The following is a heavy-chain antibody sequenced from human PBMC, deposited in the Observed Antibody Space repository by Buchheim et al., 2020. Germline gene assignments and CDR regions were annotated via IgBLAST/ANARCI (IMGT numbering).Heavy chain of an antibody. J-gene: IGHJ4*02. V-gene: IGHV3-7*01. CDR2: IKQEGSEK. Sequence: EVQLVESGGGLVQPGGSLRLSCAASGFTFSSYWMSWVRQAPGKGLEWVANIKQEGSEKYYVDSVKGRFTISRDNAKNSLYLQMNSLRAEDTAVYYCARGYYDFWSDPPYYFDYWGQGTL. D-gene: IGHD3-3*01. CDR1: GFTFSSYW. CDR3: ARGYYDFWSDPPYYFDY.